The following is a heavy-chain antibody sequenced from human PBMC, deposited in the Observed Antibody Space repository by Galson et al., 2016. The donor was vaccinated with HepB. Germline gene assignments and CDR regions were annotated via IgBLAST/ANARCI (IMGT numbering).Heavy chain of an antibody. Sequence: SVKVSCKASGGTFSIYAISWVRQAPGQGLEWMGGIIPIFGTANYAQKFQGRVTITADESTSTAYMELSSLRSEDTAVYYCAQPRTTVTTLYYYYGMDVWGQGTTVTVSS. CDR3: AQPRTTVTTLYYYYGMDV. V-gene: IGHV1-69*13. CDR2: IIPIFGTA. D-gene: IGHD4-11*01. CDR1: GGTFSIYA. J-gene: IGHJ6*02.